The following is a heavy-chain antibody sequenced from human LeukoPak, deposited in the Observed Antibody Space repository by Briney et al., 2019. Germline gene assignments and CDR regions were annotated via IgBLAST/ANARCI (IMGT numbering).Heavy chain of an antibody. Sequence: SETLSLTCTVSLGSISSGSYYWSWIRQPAGKGLEWIGRIYTSGSTNYNPSLKSRLTISVDTSKNQFSLKLSSVTAADTAVYYCARGPGITIFGVARGDWFDPWGQGTLVTVSS. D-gene: IGHD3-3*01. CDR2: IYTSGST. V-gene: IGHV4-61*02. J-gene: IGHJ5*02. CDR3: ARGPGITIFGVARGDWFDP. CDR1: LGSISSGSYY.